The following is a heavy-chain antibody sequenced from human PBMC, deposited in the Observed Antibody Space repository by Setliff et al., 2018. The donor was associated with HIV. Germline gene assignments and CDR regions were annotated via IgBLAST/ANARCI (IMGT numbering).Heavy chain of an antibody. V-gene: IGHV4-4*08. Sequence: SETLSLTCNVSGGSITNFYWSWIRQPPGKGLEWIGNIYYTGFAYYNPSLKSRVTISLDTSKTHFFLNLTSVTDADTAVYFCTREGRGDPAMATTRIDYWGQGKLVTVSS. CDR2: IYYTGFA. CDR1: GGSITNFY. CDR3: TREGRGDPAMATTRIDY. J-gene: IGHJ4*02. D-gene: IGHD1-1*01.